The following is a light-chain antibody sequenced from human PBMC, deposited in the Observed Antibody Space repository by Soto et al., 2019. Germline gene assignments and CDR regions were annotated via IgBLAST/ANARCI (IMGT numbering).Light chain of an antibody. CDR1: SSDVGGHNC. CDR3: SSYSSSGTLV. Sequence: QSALTQPASVSGAPGQSITISCTGTSSDVGGHNCVSWYQQHPGRPPELMIYDVRNPPSGVSDRFSGSKSANTASLTISGLQAEDEADYYCSSYSSSGTLVFGGGTKLTVL. CDR2: DVR. J-gene: IGLJ2*01. V-gene: IGLV2-14*01.